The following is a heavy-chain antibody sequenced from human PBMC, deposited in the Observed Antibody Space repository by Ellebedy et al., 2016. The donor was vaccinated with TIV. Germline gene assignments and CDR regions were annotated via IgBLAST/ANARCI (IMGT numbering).Heavy chain of an antibody. J-gene: IGHJ5*02. CDR1: GDSLTLYH. Sequence: SETLSLTXTVSGDSLTLYHWSWVRQSPGKGLEWIGYAHYIGNTQYNPSLKSRVSMSVDKSKNQFSLHLSSVTTADTAVYYCARGSSTYSSFDTWGQGTLVTVSS. CDR3: ARGSSTYSSFDT. CDR2: AHYIGNT. V-gene: IGHV4-59*13. D-gene: IGHD4-11*01.